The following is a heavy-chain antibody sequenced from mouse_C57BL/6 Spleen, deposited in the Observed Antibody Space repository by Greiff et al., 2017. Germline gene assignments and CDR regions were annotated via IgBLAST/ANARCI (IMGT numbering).Heavy chain of an antibody. CDR2: ISIGSSTI. CDR1: GFTFSDYG. Sequence: EVQLVESGGGLVKPGGSLKLSCAASGFTFSDYGMHWVRQAPEKGLEWVAYISIGSSTIYYAETLKGRCTISREKAKNTMFLQLTSLRSEDTAMYSCAWKGAFDYESAYWGQGTLVTVSA. V-gene: IGHV5-17*01. J-gene: IGHJ3*01. CDR3: AWKGAFDYESAY. D-gene: IGHD2-4*01.